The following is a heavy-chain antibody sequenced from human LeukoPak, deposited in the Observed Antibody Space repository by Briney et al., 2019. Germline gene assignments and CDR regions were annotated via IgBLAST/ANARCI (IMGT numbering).Heavy chain of an antibody. CDR2: INSNGGNT. CDR1: GFTFSNYA. CDR3: AKAIVSIAAAGTSYYYYMDV. D-gene: IGHD6-13*01. V-gene: IGHV3-64*01. J-gene: IGHJ6*03. Sequence: TGGSLRLSCAASGFTFSNYAMHWVRQAPGKGLEYVSGINSNGGNTYYTNSVKGRFTVSRDNSKNTLYLQMNSLRAEDTAVYYCAKAIVSIAAAGTSYYYYMDVWGKGTTVTVSS.